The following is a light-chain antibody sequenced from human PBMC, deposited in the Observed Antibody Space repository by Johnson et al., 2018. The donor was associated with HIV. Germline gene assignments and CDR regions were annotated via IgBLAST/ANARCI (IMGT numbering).Light chain of an antibody. CDR3: GTWDISLRSYV. Sequence: QSVLTQPPSVSAAPGQKVTISCSGSSSNIGSNYVSWYQQFPGAAPKLLIYENNKRPSGIPDRFSGSKSGTSATLGITGLQTGDEADYYCGTWDISLRSYVFGTATKVTVL. CDR2: ENN. V-gene: IGLV1-51*02. CDR1: SSNIGSNY. J-gene: IGLJ1*01.